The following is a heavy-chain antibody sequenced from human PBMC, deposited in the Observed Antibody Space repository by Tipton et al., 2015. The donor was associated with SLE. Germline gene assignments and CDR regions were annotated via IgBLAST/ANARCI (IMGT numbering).Heavy chain of an antibody. CDR3: TSNRINYNAFDI. D-gene: IGHD2-15*01. CDR2: ITWNGASI. J-gene: IGHJ3*02. Sequence: SLRLSCVASGFTIDDYAMVWVRQAPGKGLEWVSGITWNGASIAYADSVRGRFTISRDNARKSLYLQMESLRAEDSAMYYCTSNRINYNAFDIRGQGTLVTVSS. CDR1: GFTIDDYA. V-gene: IGHV3-9*01.